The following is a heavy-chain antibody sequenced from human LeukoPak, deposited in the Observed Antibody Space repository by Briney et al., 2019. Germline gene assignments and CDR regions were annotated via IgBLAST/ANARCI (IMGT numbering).Heavy chain of an antibody. CDR3: VKGSAVAGFEH. J-gene: IGHJ4*02. Sequence: GGSLRLSCSASGFSFSSYGMHWVRQAPGKGLEYVSAISSNGGSTYDADSVKGRVTSSRDNSKNTLYLQMSSLRAEDTAVYYCVKGSAVAGFEHWGQGTLVTVSS. CDR1: GFSFSSYG. V-gene: IGHV3-64D*06. CDR2: ISSNGGST. D-gene: IGHD6-19*01.